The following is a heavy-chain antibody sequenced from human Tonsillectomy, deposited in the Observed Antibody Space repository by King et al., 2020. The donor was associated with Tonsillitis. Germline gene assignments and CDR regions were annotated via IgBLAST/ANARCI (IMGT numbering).Heavy chain of an antibody. V-gene: IGHV3-33*08. CDR2: MWYDGSNE. J-gene: IGHJ4*02. D-gene: IGHD1-1*01. Sequence: QLVQSGGGVVQPGRSLRLSCAASGFTFSSYGMHWVRQAPGKGLEWVAVMWYDGSNEYYADSVKGRFAISRDNSKNTLYLQMNSLRAEDTAVYYCARERNRGNWNDDYFFDYWGQGTLVTVSS. CDR3: ARERNRGNWNDDYFFDY. CDR1: GFTFSSYG.